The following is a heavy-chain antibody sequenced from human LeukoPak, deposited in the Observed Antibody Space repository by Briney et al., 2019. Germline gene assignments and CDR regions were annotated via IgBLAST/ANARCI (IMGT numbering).Heavy chain of an antibody. CDR1: GYTFTSYA. CDR2: INAGNGNT. CDR3: ARDRYDSSGYYPGYFDY. Sequence: ASVKVSCKASGYTFTSYAMHWVRQAPGQRLEWMGWINAGNGNTKYSQKFQGRVTITRDTSASTAYMELSSLRSEDTAVYYCARDRYDSSGYYPGYFDYWGQGTLVTVSS. D-gene: IGHD3-22*01. J-gene: IGHJ4*02. V-gene: IGHV1-3*01.